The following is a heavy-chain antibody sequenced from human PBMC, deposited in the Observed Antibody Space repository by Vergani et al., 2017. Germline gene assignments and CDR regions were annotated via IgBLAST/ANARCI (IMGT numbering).Heavy chain of an antibody. J-gene: IGHJ4*02. Sequence: QLQLQESGSGLVKPSQTLSLTCAVSGGSISSGGYSWSWIRQPPGKGLEWIGYIYHSGSTYYNPSLKSRVTISVDRSKNQFSLKLSSVTAADTAVYYCARARGATITPPYYFGYWGQGTLVTVSS. CDR2: IYHSGST. D-gene: IGHD5-12*01. CDR3: ARARGATITPPYYFGY. V-gene: IGHV4-30-2*01. CDR1: GGSISSGGYS.